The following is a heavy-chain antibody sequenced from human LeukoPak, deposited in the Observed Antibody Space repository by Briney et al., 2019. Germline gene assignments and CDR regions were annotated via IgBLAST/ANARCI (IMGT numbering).Heavy chain of an antibody. J-gene: IGHJ6*02. CDR1: GGSISSYY. CDR2: IYYSGST. Sequence: PSETLSLTCTVSGGSISSYYWSWIRQPPGKGLEWIGYIYYSGSTNYNPSLKSRVTISVDTSKNQFSLKLSSVTAADTAVHYSARDRRGTYCSGGSCQVPFHGMDVWGQGTTVTVSS. D-gene: IGHD2-15*01. CDR3: ARDRRGTYCSGGSCQVPFHGMDV. V-gene: IGHV4-59*01.